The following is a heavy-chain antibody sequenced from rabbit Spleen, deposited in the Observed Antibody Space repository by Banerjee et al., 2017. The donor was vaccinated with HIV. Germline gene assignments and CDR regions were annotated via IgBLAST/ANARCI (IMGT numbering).Heavy chain of an antibody. CDR3: ARGSATMTMVITGFYFNL. D-gene: IGHD2-1*01. CDR2: FDVTKYGTT. Sequence: QQQLEESGGGLVKPGGTLTLTCKASGIDFSSYYYMCWVHQAPGKGLEWIACFDVTKYGTTYYANWAKGRFTISKTSSTTVTLRMTSLTAADTATYFCARGSATMTMVITGFYFNLWGQGTLVTVS. J-gene: IGHJ4*01. CDR1: GIDFSSYYY. V-gene: IGHV1S45*01.